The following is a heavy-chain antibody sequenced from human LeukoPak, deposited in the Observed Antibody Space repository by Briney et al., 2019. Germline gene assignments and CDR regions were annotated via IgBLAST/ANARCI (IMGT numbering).Heavy chain of an antibody. V-gene: IGHV4-61*02. CDR2: IYTSGST. CDR3: ARRVSDYYYYMDV. CDR1: GGSISSGSYY. Sequence: SQTLSLTCTVSGGSISSGSYYWSWIRQPAGKGLEWIGRIYTSGSTNYIPSLKSRVTISVDTTKNQFSLKLSSVTAADTAVYFCARRVSDYYYYMDVWGKGTTVTVPS. D-gene: IGHD5/OR15-5a*01. J-gene: IGHJ6*03.